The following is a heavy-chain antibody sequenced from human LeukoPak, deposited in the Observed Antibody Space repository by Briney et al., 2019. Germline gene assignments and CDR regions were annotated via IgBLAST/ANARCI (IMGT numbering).Heavy chain of an antibody. J-gene: IGHJ3*02. CDR2: IYYSGST. CDR3: ASGVTVTKTNAFDI. CDR1: GGSISSSSYY. Sequence: SETLSLTCTVPGGSISSSSYYWGWIRQPPGKGLEWIGSIYYSGSTYYNPSLKSRVTISVDTSKNQFSLKLSSVTAADTAVYYCASGVTVTKTNAFDIWGQGTMVTVSS. D-gene: IGHD4-17*01. V-gene: IGHV4-39*01.